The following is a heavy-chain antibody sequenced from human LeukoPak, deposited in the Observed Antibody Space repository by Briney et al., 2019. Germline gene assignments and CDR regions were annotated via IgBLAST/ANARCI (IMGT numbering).Heavy chain of an antibody. Sequence: GGSLRLSCAASGFTFSSYELYWVRQAPGKGLEWISYISSSSTIIKYADSVRGRFTISRDDARESLYLQMSSLRADDTAIYYCGASRQYVGAFDIWGQGILVTVSS. CDR2: ISSSSTII. J-gene: IGHJ3*02. D-gene: IGHD3-16*01. CDR3: GASRQYVGAFDI. CDR1: GFTFSSYE. V-gene: IGHV3-48*03.